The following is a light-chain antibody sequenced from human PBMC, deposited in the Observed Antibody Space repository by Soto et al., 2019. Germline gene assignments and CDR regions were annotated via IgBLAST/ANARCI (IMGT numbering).Light chain of an antibody. CDR2: AAS. Sequence: DTQMTQSPSSLSASVGDRVTITCRASQSISSLLNWYQQKPGKAPKLLIYAASTLQSGVPSRFSGSGSGTDFTLTISSLQPEDFATYYCQQSYSTPRTFGQGTKVDIK. CDR1: QSISSL. J-gene: IGKJ1*01. CDR3: QQSYSTPRT. V-gene: IGKV1-39*01.